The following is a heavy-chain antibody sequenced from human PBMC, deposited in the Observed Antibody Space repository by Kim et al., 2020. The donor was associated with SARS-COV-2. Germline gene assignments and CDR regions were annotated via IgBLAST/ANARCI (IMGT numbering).Heavy chain of an antibody. J-gene: IGHJ5*02. CDR1: GYTFTSYA. CDR2: INAGNGNT. Sequence: ASVKVSCKAPGYTFTSYAMHWVRQAPGQRLEWMGWINAGNGNTKYSQKFQGRVTITRDTSASTAYMELSSLRSEDTAVYYCARSDLLLWFGELYSWFDPWGQGTLVTVSS. CDR3: ARSDLLLWFGELYSWFDP. V-gene: IGHV1-3*01. D-gene: IGHD3-10*01.